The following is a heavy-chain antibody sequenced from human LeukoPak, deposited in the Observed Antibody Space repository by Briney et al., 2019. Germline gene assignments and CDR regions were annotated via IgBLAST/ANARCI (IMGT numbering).Heavy chain of an antibody. CDR3: AMDRGY. CDR2: LSVSGDNA. V-gene: IGHV3-23*01. J-gene: IGHJ4*02. D-gene: IGHD2-15*01. CDR1: GFNFSAYP. Sequence: GGSLRLSCVASGFNFSAYPMTWVRQAPGKGLEWVSALSVSGDNAHYADSVKGRFTISRDNSKNTLYLHMNSLRAEDTAIYYCAMDRGYWGQGTLVTVSS.